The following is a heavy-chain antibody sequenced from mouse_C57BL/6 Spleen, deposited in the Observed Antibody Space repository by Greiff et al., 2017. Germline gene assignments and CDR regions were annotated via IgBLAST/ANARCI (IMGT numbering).Heavy chain of an antibody. CDR2: INPSNGGT. J-gene: IGHJ3*01. CDR1: GYTFTSYW. V-gene: IGHV1-53*01. Sequence: VQLQQPGTELVKPGASVKLSCKASGYTFTSYWMHRVKQRPGQGLEWIGNINPSNGGTNYNEKFKSKATLTVDKSSSTAYMQLSSLTSEDSAVYYCARTHYGSRTWFAYWGQGTLVTVSA. CDR3: ARTHYGSRTWFAY. D-gene: IGHD1-1*01.